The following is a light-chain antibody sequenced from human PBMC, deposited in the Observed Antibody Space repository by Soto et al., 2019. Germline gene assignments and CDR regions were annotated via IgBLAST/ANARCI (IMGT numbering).Light chain of an antibody. CDR1: SSDVGGYGY. Sequence: QSALTQPASVSGSPGQSITISCTGASSDVGGYGYVSWYQQHPGKAPKLMIYEVTNRPSGVSSRFSGSKSGNTASLTISGLQAEDEADYYCTSYTTSSTYVFGTGTKVNRP. CDR3: TSYTTSSTYV. J-gene: IGLJ1*01. CDR2: EVT. V-gene: IGLV2-14*01.